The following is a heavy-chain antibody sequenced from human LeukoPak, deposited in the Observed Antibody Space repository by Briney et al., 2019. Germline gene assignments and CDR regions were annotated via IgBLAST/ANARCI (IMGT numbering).Heavy chain of an antibody. CDR3: ARGVLARGSSGWYFDY. CDR2: IYSGGST. J-gene: IGHJ4*02. D-gene: IGHD6-19*01. CDR1: GFTVSSNY. Sequence: PGGSLRLSCAASGFTVSSNYMSWVRQAPGKGLEWVSVIYSGGSTYYADSVKGRFTISRHNSKNTLYLQMNSLRAEDTAVYYCARGVLARGSSGWYFDYWGQGTLVTVSS. V-gene: IGHV3-53*04.